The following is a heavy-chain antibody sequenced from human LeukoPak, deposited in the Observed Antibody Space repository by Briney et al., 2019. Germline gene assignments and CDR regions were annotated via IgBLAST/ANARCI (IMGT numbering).Heavy chain of an antibody. D-gene: IGHD6-13*01. J-gene: IGHJ6*03. CDR1: GFTFSSYS. CDR2: ISSSSSYI. CDR3: ARVHDTYSSSWYILDYYYYMDV. V-gene: IGHV3-21*01. Sequence: GGSLRLSCAASGFTFSSYSMNWVRQAPGKGLEWVSSISSSSSYIYYADSVKGRFTISRDNAKNSLYLQMNSLRAEDTAVYYCARVHDTYSSSWYILDYYYYMDVWGKGTTATISS.